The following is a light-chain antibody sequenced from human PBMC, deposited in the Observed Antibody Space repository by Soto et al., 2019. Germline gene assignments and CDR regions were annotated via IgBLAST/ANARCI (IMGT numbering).Light chain of an antibody. Sequence: QSVLTQPPSVSGAPGQKVTIPCTGSSSNIGAGYDVHWYQQLPGAAPTLLIYGDNDRPSGVPDRFSGSKSGTSASLAITGLRAEDEADYYCESYDSSLRDVVFGGGTKVTVL. CDR3: ESYDSSLRDVV. V-gene: IGLV1-40*01. CDR1: SSNIGAGYD. J-gene: IGLJ2*01. CDR2: GDN.